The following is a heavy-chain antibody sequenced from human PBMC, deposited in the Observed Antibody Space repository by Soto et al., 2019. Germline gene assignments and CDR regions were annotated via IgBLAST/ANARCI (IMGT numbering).Heavy chain of an antibody. CDR3: ARRPLASRPSWFDP. CDR1: GYRFSGYG. D-gene: IGHD6-6*01. V-gene: IGHV1-18*04. Sequence: QVQLVQSGPEVRKPGASVKVSCRTSGYRFSGYGIHWARLGRGQGLEWMGWISGNHGATQYAQRFQGRITMTTDASTGTGYMELRNLGVDDSAIYFCARRPLASRPSWFDPWGPGTLVTVSS. CDR2: ISGNHGAT. J-gene: IGHJ5*02.